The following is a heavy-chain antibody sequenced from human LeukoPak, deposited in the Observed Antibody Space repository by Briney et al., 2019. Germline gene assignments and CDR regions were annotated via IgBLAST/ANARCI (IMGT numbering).Heavy chain of an antibody. CDR3: ARDAISLGVYFDS. CDR1: GFTFSGFA. V-gene: IGHV3-64*02. D-gene: IGHD5-12*01. J-gene: IGHJ4*02. Sequence: GGSLRLSCTASGFTFSGFAMHWVRQAPGQGLEYVSSINSLGHSTYYGDSVKGRFTISRDNSKNTVYLQMGSLRPEDSAVYYCARDAISLGVYFDSWGQGTLVTVSS. CDR2: INSLGHST.